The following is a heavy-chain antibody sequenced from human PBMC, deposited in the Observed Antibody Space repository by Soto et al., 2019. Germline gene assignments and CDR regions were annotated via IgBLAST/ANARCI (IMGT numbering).Heavy chain of an antibody. CDR2: ISYDGSNE. D-gene: IGHD6-19*01. Sequence: GGSLRLSCAASGFTFRTYAMHWVRQAPGKGLEWVAIISYDGSNEHYADSVEGRFTISRDNSKNTLYLHMNSLRPEDTAVYYCASSGWYMGFDYWGQGTLVTVS. CDR3: ASSGWYMGFDY. J-gene: IGHJ4*02. V-gene: IGHV3-30-3*01. CDR1: GFTFRTYA.